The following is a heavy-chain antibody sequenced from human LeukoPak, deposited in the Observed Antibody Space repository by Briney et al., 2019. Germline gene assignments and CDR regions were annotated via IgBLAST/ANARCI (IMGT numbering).Heavy chain of an antibody. CDR3: ARVWGMVRGVGDY. J-gene: IGHJ4*02. D-gene: IGHD3-10*01. CDR1: GGSISSSSYY. CDR2: IYYSGST. Sequence: SETLSLTCTVSGGSISSSSYYWGWIRQPPGKGLEWVGSIYYSGSTYYNTSLKSRVTISVDTSKNQFSLKLSSVTAADTAVYYCARVWGMVRGVGDYWGQGTLVTVSS. V-gene: IGHV4-39*01.